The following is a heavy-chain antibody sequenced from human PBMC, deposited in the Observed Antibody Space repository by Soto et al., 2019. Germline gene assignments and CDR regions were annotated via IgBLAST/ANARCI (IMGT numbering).Heavy chain of an antibody. V-gene: IGHV1-3*01. CDR2: INAGNGNT. CDR1: GYTFTSYA. Sequence: ASVKVSCKASGYTFTSYAMHWVRQAPGQRLEWMGWINAGNGNTKYSQKFQGRVTITRDTSPSTVFMELSSLRSDDTAVYYCARGGHIAVVTASFDYWGQGTLVTVSS. CDR3: ARGGHIAVVTASFDY. D-gene: IGHD2-21*02. J-gene: IGHJ4*02.